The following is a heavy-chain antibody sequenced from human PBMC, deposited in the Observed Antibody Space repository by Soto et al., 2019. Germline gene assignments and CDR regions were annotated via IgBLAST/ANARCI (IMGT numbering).Heavy chain of an antibody. V-gene: IGHV3-74*01. D-gene: IGHD3-16*01. J-gene: IGHJ3*02. Sequence: EVQLVESGGGLVQPGGSLRLSCAASGFTFSSYWMHWVRQAPGKGLVWVSRINTDESSTAYAESVKGRFTISRDNAKNTPYLQMSSVGAEDTAVYDCRSGGVVAGLRNALDIWRQGKTVTVSS. CDR1: GFTFSSYW. CDR3: RSGGVVAGLRNALDI. CDR2: INTDESST.